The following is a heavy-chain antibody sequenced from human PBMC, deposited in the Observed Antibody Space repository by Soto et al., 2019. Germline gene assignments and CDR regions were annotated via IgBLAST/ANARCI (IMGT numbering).Heavy chain of an antibody. Sequence: SETLSLTCAVYGGSFSDYYWSWIRQPPGKGLEWIGEINHSGITNYNPSLESRVTLSVDTSKKQFSLKLISVIAADTAVYYCVRGAMIRGIIEPLDYRGQGTLVTVSS. V-gene: IGHV4-34*01. CDR1: GGSFSDYY. CDR3: VRGAMIRGIIEPLDY. CDR2: INHSGIT. D-gene: IGHD3-10*01. J-gene: IGHJ4*02.